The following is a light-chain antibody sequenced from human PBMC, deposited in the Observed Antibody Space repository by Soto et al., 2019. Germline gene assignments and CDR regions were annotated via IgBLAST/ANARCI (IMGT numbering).Light chain of an antibody. CDR3: QHLWT. V-gene: IGKV1-5*03. CDR1: HTINSW. CDR2: KAS. J-gene: IGKJ1*01. Sequence: DIQMTQSPSTLSASVGDRVTITCRASHTINSWLAWYQQKPWKAPKLLIYKASILENEVPSRFSGSGSGAEFTLPISSLQPDDFATYYCQHLWTFGQGTKVEIK.